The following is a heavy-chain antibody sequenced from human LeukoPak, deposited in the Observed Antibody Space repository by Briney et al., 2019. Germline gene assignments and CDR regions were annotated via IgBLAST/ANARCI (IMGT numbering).Heavy chain of an antibody. D-gene: IGHD3-3*01. CDR3: ARNRFLEWLLGAFDI. CDR1: GYTFTSYY. V-gene: IGHV1-18*04. Sequence: EASVKVSCKASGYTFTSYYMHWVRQAPGQGLEWMGWISAYNGNTNYAQKLQGRVTMTTDTSTSTAYMELRSLRSDDTAVYYCARNRFLEWLLGAFDIWGQGTMVTVSS. CDR2: ISAYNGNT. J-gene: IGHJ3*02.